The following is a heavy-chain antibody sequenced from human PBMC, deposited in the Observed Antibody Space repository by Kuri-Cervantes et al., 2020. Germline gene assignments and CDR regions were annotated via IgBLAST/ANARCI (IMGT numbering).Heavy chain of an antibody. V-gene: IGHV3-7*01. CDR1: GFTFSSYW. CDR2: IKQDGSEK. Sequence: GESLKISCAASGFTFSSYWMSWVRQAPGKGLEWVANIKQDGSEKYYVDSVKGRFTISRDNAKNSLYLQMNSLRAEDTAVYYCARDGSGSYYHDAFDIWGQGTMVTVSS. CDR3: ARDGSGSYYHDAFDI. D-gene: IGHD3-10*01. J-gene: IGHJ3*02.